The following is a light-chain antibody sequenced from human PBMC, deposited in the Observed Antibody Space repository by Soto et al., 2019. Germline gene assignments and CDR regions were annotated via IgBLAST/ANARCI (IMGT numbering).Light chain of an antibody. Sequence: EIVLTQSPATLSLSLGESATLSCRASQSVSSNLAWYQQKPGQAPRLLIYGASTRATGIPARFSGSGSGTEFTLTISSLQSEDFAVYYCQQYNNWPRTFGQGTKVDIK. CDR2: GAS. CDR3: QQYNNWPRT. V-gene: IGKV3-15*01. J-gene: IGKJ1*01. CDR1: QSVSSN.